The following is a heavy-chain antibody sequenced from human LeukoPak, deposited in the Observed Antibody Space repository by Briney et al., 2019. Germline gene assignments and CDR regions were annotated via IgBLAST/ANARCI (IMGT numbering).Heavy chain of an antibody. CDR2: INPNSGGT. J-gene: IGHJ6*03. D-gene: IGHD3-9*01. CDR1: GYTFTGYY. V-gene: IGHV1-2*02. Sequence: GASVKVSCKASGYTFTGYYMHWVRQAPGQGLEWMGWINPNSGGTDYAQKFQGRVTMTRDTSISTAYMELSRLRSDDTAVYYCASNGPYYDILTGYYSYYYYMDVWGKGTTVTVSS. CDR3: ASNGPYYDILTGYYSYYYYMDV.